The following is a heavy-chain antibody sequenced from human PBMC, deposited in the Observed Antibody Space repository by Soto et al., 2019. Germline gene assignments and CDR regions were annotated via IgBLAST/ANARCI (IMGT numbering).Heavy chain of an antibody. CDR2: ISGNGYST. Sequence: GGSLRLSCAASGFTLSDYWMHWVRQAPGKGLLWVSRISGNGYSTYYADSVKGRFTISRDNSKNTLYLQMNSLRVDDTAVYYCAKDYRDFDYWGQGALVTVSS. D-gene: IGHD4-4*01. CDR1: GFTLSDYW. V-gene: IGHV3-74*01. CDR3: AKDYRDFDY. J-gene: IGHJ4*02.